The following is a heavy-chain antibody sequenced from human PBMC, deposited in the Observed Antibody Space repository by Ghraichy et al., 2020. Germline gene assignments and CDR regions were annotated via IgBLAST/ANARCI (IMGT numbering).Heavy chain of an antibody. CDR2: ISGDGGNT. D-gene: IGHD5-24*01. V-gene: IGHV3-43*02. Sequence: LSLTCAASGFIFGDFAMHWVRQAPGKGLEWVSLISGDGGNTYYADSVKGRFTISRDNNKNSLYLQMSSLRTEDTAFYYCAKDVLQLAYWYFDLWGRGTLVTVSS. CDR1: GFIFGDFA. CDR3: AKDVLQLAYWYFDL. J-gene: IGHJ2*01.